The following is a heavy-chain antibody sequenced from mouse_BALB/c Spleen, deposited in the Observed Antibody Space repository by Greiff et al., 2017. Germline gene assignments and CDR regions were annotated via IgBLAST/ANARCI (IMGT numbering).Heavy chain of an antibody. CDR1: GFTFSSYA. CDR3: ARGAYYRYEGYFDV. J-gene: IGHJ1*01. V-gene: IGHV5-6-5*01. D-gene: IGHD2-14*01. CDR2: ISSGGST. Sequence: EVKLVESGGGLVKPGGSLKLSCAASGFTFSSYAMSWVRQTPEKRLEWVASISSGGSTYYPDSVKGRFTISRDNARNILYLQMSSLRSEDTAMYYCARGAYYRYEGYFDVWGAGTTVTVSS.